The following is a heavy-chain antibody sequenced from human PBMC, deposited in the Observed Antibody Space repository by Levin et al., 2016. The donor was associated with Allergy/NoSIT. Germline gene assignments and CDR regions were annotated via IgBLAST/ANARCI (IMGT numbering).Heavy chain of an antibody. CDR3: ARGHDNIWRWFDP. Sequence: WIRQPPGKGLEWVSSISRSSKYIFYADSGKGRFTISRDNAKNSLYLQMNNLRAEDTAVYYCARGHDNIWRWFDPWGQGTLVTVSS. D-gene: IGHD3-22*01. J-gene: IGHJ5*02. V-gene: IGHV3-21*01. CDR2: ISRSSKYI.